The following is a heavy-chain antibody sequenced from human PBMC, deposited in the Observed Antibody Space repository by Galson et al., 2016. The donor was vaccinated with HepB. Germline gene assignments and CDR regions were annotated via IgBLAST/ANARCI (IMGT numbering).Heavy chain of an antibody. CDR2: IYYNGRT. D-gene: IGHD4-23*01. V-gene: IGHV4-31*03. CDR1: GDSIRSGGYY. CDR3: ARLMCLHYGGHAFDF. Sequence: TLSLTCTVSGDSIRSGGYYWSWIRQHPGKGLEWIGYIYYNGRTYYNPSLRSRLTISVDTSKNQFPLKLSSVTAAATAVSYCARLMCLHYGGHAFDFWGQGTQATVSS. J-gene: IGHJ4*02.